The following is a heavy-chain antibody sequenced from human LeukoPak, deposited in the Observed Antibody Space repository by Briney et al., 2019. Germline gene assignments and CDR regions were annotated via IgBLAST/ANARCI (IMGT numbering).Heavy chain of an antibody. J-gene: IGHJ4*02. CDR2: ISWNSGSI. CDR1: GFTFDDYA. Sequence: GRSLRLSCAASGFTFDDYAMHWVRQAPGKGLEWVSGISWNSGSIGYADSVKGRFTISRDNAKNSLYLQMNSLRAEDTALYYCAKLGTVAGRSPKFVPFDYWGQGTLVTVSS. D-gene: IGHD6-19*01. CDR3: AKLGTVAGRSPKFVPFDY. V-gene: IGHV3-9*01.